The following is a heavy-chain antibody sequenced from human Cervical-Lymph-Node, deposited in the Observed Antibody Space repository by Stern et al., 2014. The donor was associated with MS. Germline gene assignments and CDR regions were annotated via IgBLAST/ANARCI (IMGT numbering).Heavy chain of an antibody. CDR2: SRDKAYSYST. V-gene: IGHV3-72*01. CDR1: GFILSDHY. CDR3: ARGSRSFDF. J-gene: IGHJ3*01. Sequence: VQLVESGGGLVQPGGSLRLSCEVSGFILSDHYIDWVRQAPGKRLEWVGRSRDKAYSYSTEYAASVRDRFTISRDDAKHLVYLQMNSLRTEDTAMYYCARGSRSFDFWGQGTMVTVSS.